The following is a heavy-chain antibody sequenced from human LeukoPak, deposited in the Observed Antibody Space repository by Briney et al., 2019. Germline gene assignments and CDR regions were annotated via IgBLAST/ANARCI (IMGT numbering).Heavy chain of an antibody. Sequence: SETLSLTCAVYGRSFSGYYWSWIRQPPGKGLELIGEINHSGSTNYNPSLKSRVTISVDTSKNQFSLKLSSVTAADTSLYQAEGGIRYFDWLPPALIDYWGQGTLVTVSS. J-gene: IGHJ4*02. D-gene: IGHD3-9*01. V-gene: IGHV4-34*01. CDR2: INHSGST. CDR1: GRSFSGYY. CDR3: EGGIRYFDWLPPALIDY.